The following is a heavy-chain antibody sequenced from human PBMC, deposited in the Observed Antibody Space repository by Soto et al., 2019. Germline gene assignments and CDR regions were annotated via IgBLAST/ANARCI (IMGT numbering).Heavy chain of an antibody. D-gene: IGHD1-26*01. Sequence: QVQLQESGPGLVKPSETLSLTCIVSGGSVSGYYWNWIRQHAGKGLEWIGRIYSSGSSNHNPSLTSRVTMSVDTSKNQFSLKLRSLTAADTAVYYCARAKGGSSLAFDIWGQGTMVIVSS. V-gene: IGHV4-4*07. CDR3: ARAKGGSSLAFDI. J-gene: IGHJ3*02. CDR1: GGSVSGYY. CDR2: IYSSGSS.